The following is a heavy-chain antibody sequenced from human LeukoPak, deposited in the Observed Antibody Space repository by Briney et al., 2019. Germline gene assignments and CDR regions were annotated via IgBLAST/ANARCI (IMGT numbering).Heavy chain of an antibody. V-gene: IGHV6-1*01. CDR3: ARGAGYYYDSSGYYPHDAFDI. Sequence: SQTLSLTCAISGDSVSSNSAAWNWIRQSPSRGLEWLGRTYYRSKWYNDYAVSVKSRITINPDTSKNQFSLQLNSVTPEDTAVYYCARGAGYYYDSSGYYPHDAFDIWGQGTMVTVSS. J-gene: IGHJ3*02. CDR2: TYYRSKWYN. CDR1: GDSVSSNSAA. D-gene: IGHD3-22*01.